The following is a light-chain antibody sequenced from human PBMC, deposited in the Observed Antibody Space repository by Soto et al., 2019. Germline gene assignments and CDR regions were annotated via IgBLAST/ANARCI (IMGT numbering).Light chain of an antibody. CDR3: QQVNSYPLT. V-gene: IGKV1-9*01. CDR2: AAS. CDR1: QGIGSY. J-gene: IGKJ4*01. Sequence: DIQLTQSPSFLSASVGDRVTITRRASQGIGSYLAWYQQKPGKAPKLLIYAASTLQSGVPSRFSGSGSGTEFTLTISSLQPEDFATYSCQQVNSYPLTFGGGTKVDIK.